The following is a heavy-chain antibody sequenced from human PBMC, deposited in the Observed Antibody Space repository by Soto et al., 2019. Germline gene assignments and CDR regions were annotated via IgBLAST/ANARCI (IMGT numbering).Heavy chain of an antibody. CDR2: IHPDDSDT. D-gene: IGHD2-15*01. V-gene: IGHV5-51*01. J-gene: IGHJ6*02. Sequence: EVQLVQSGAEVKKPGESLKISCKGSGYIFTNYWIGWVRQMPGRGLEWMGIIHPDDSDTKYNPSFQGQVTFSVDKSITTAYLHWSSLKASDTAIYYCARSPVVAAIDYYGMDVWGQGTTVTVSS. CDR1: GYIFTNYW. CDR3: ARSPVVAAIDYYGMDV.